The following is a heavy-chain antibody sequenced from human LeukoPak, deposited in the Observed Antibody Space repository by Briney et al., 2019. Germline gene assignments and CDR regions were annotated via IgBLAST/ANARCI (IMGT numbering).Heavy chain of an antibody. J-gene: IGHJ6*03. V-gene: IGHV4-39*01. Sequence: SETLSLTCTVSGDSISSSTYYWGWIRQPPGKGLEWIGTIYYSGSTYYNPSLKSRVTISVDTSKNQFSLKLSSVTAADTAVYCCARHALYYYYYMDVWGKGTTVTISS. CDR3: ARHALYYYYYMDV. CDR2: IYYSGST. CDR1: GDSISSSTYY.